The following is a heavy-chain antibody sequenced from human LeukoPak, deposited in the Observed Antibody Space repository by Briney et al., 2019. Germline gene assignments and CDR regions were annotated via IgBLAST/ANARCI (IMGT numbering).Heavy chain of an antibody. Sequence: SETLSPTCTVSGGSISSYYWSWIRQPPGKGLEWIGYIYYSGSTNYNPSFKSRVTISVDTSKNQFSLKLSSVTAADTAVYYCARVSRSWSGYYPYYFDYWGQGTLVTVSS. J-gene: IGHJ4*02. CDR1: GGSISSYY. D-gene: IGHD3-3*01. V-gene: IGHV4-59*01. CDR2: IYYSGST. CDR3: ARVSRSWSGYYPYYFDY.